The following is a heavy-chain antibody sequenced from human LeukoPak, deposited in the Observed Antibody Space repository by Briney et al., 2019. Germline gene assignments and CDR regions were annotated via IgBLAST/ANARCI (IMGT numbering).Heavy chain of an antibody. D-gene: IGHD6-19*01. CDR1: GFTLSSDA. V-gene: IGHV3-23*01. CDR3: AKGGAIAVVTFDY. CDR2: ISGSGGAT. Sequence: PGGSLRLSCAASGFTLSSDAMSWVRQAPGKGLEWVSGISGSGGATYHADSVKGRFTISRDNSKNTLYLQMNSLRAEDTAVYYCAKGGAIAVVTFDYWGQGTLVTVSS. J-gene: IGHJ4*02.